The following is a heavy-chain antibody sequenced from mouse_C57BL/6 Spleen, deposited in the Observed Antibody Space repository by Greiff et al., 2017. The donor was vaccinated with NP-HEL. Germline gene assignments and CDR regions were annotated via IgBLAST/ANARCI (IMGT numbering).Heavy chain of an antibody. V-gene: IGHV1-59*01. CDR2: IDPSDSYT. D-gene: IGHD1-1*01. CDR1: GYTFTSYW. J-gene: IGHJ2*01. CDR3: ARNAALREYYFDY. Sequence: QVQLQQPGAELVRPGTSVKLSCKASGYTFTSYWMHWVKQRPGQGLEWIGVIDPSDSYTNYNQKFKGKATLTVDTSSSTAYMQLSSLTSEDSAVYDCARNAALREYYFDYWGQGTTLTVSS.